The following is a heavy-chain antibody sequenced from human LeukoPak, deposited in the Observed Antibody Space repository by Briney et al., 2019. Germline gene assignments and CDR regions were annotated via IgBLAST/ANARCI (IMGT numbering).Heavy chain of an antibody. J-gene: IGHJ4*01. V-gene: IGHV3-23*01. CDR1: GFTFSSYW. CDR2: ISGSGGST. D-gene: IGHD2-15*01. CDR3: AKGGSSGGSCLGNY. Sequence: GGSLRLSCAASGFTFSSYWMSWVRQAPGKGLEWVSAISGSGGSTYCADSVKGRFTISRDNSKNTLYLQMNSLRAEDTAVYYCAKGGSSGGSCLGNYWGQGTLVTVSS.